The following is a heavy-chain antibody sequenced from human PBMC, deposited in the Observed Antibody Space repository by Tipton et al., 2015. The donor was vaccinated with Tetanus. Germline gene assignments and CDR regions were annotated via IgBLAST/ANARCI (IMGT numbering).Heavy chain of an antibody. J-gene: IGHJ4*02. D-gene: IGHD3-10*01. V-gene: IGHV1-2*02. CDR2: IDPKSGDT. Sequence: QSGAEVKKPGASVKVSCKPSGYTFTDYHVQWVRQAPGQGLEWMGWIDPKSGDTDFAQKFQGRVTMTRDSSISTVYMELSRLRSDGTAVYYCARDAGPAGGGSFDYWGQGTLVTVAS. CDR3: ARDAGPAGGGSFDY. CDR1: GYTFTDYH.